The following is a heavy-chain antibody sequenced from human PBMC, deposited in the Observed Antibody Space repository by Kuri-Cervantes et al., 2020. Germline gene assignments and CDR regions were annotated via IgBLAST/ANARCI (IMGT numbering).Heavy chain of an antibody. V-gene: IGHV4-34*01. J-gene: IGHJ4*02. D-gene: IGHD5-24*01. Sequence: SETLSLTCAVYGGSFSGYYWSWIRQPPGKGLEWIGEINHSGSTNYNPSLKSRVTISVDTSKNQFSLKLSSVTAADTAVYYCARDIGIDGYNFLFDYWGQGTLVTVSS. CDR3: ARDIGIDGYNFLFDY. CDR1: GGSFSGYY. CDR2: INHSGST.